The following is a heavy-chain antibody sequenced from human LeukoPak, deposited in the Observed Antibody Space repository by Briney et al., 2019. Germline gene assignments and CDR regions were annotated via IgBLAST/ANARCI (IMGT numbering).Heavy chain of an antibody. CDR1: GFTFSSYW. CDR2: IKQDGSEK. CDR3: ARVGSSSSGGETYCDY. J-gene: IGHJ4*02. D-gene: IGHD6-6*01. V-gene: IGHV3-7*01. Sequence: GGSLRLSCAASGFTFSSYWMSWVRQAPGKGLEWVANIKQDGSEKYYVDSVKGRFTISRDNAKNSLYLQMNSLRAEDTAVYYCARVGSSSSGGETYCDYWGQGTLVTVSS.